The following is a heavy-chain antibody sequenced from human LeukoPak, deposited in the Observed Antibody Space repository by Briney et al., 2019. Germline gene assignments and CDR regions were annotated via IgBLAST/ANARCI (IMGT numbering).Heavy chain of an antibody. V-gene: IGHV4-30-2*01. CDR1: GGSISSGGYY. CDR3: ARVYGSGTTRPLYFDY. CDR2: IYHSGST. Sequence: SETLSLTCTVSGGSISSGGYYWSWIRQPPGKGLEWIGYIYHSGSTYYNPSLKSRVTISVDRSKNQFSLKLSSVTAADTTVYYCARVYGSGTTRPLYFDYWGQGTLVTVSS. J-gene: IGHJ4*02. D-gene: IGHD3-10*01.